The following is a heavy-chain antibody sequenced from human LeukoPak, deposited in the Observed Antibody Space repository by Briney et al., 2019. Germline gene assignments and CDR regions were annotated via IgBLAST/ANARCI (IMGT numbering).Heavy chain of an antibody. V-gene: IGHV1-18*01. J-gene: IGHJ4*02. CDR2: ISVYNGNT. CDR1: GYTFTSYG. CDR3: ASGRSEGPSGPLDY. Sequence: ASVKVSCKASGYTFTSYGISWVRQAPGQGLEWMGWISVYNGNTNYAQKFQNRVTMTTDTSTSTAYMELRSLRSDDTAVYYCASGRSEGPSGPLDYWGQGTLVTVSS. D-gene: IGHD1-26*01.